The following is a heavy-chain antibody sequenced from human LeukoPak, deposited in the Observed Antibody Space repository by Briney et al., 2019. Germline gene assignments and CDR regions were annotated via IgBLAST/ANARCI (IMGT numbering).Heavy chain of an antibody. CDR2: ISSSSNYI. J-gene: IGHJ4*02. V-gene: IGHV3-21*01. CDR1: GFTFSSYA. D-gene: IGHD2-21*02. CDR3: ARGLGCGGDCYHDY. Sequence: GGSLRLSCAASGFTFSSYAMNWVRQAPGKGLEWVSSISSSSNYIYYADSVKGRFTISRDNAKNSLYLQMNSLRAEDTAVYYCARGLGCGGDCYHDYWGRGTLVTVSS.